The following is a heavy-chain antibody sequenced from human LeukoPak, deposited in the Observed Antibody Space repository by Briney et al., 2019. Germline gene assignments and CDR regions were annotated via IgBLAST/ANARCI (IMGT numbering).Heavy chain of an antibody. CDR2: INHDGRET. D-gene: IGHD1-26*01. CDR1: GFTFSDYW. J-gene: IGHJ4*02. CDR3: ARAGGPGTVDY. Sequence: PGGSLRLSCEASGFTFSDYWMSWVRQAPGKGLEWVANINHDGRETYYVDSVKGRFTISRDNAKNPLFLQMNSLRVEDTAVYYCARAGGPGTVDYWGQGTPLTVSS. V-gene: IGHV3-7*03.